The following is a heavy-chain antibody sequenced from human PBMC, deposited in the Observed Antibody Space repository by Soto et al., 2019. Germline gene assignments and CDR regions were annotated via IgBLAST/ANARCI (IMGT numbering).Heavy chain of an antibody. Sequence: SEPLSLTCTVSVGSISSSSDYWCWIRQPPGKELEWIGSIYYSGSTYYNPSLKSRVTISVDTPKNQFSLKLSSVITADTAVYYCARTGYSNYADYWGQGTLVTV. CDR3: ARTGYSNYADY. CDR1: VGSISSSSDY. J-gene: IGHJ4*02. V-gene: IGHV4-39*01. D-gene: IGHD4-4*01. CDR2: IYYSGST.